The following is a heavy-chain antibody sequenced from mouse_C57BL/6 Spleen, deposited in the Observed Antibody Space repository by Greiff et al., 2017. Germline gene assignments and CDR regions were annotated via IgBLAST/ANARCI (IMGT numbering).Heavy chain of an antibody. CDR3: ARQGWDQYFDV. Sequence: EVQGVESGGGLVQPGGSLKLSCAASGFTFSDYYMYWVRQTPEKRLEWVAYISNGGGSTYYPDTVKGRFTISRDNAKNTLYLQMSRLKSEDTAMYYCARQGWDQYFDVWGTGTTVTVSS. D-gene: IGHD4-1*01. J-gene: IGHJ1*03. CDR1: GFTFSDYY. CDR2: ISNGGGST. V-gene: IGHV5-12*01.